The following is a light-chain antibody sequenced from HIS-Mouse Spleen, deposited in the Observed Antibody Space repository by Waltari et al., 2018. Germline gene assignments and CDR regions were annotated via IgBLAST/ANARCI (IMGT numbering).Light chain of an antibody. CDR1: SCEVGGDKC. Sequence: QSALTQPRSVSWSPGQSVPLSSPGTSCEVGGDKCVARYQQHPGKAPKLMIYDVSKRPSGVPDRFSGSKSGNTASLTISGLQAEDEADYYCCSYAGSYTYVFGTGTKVTVL. CDR3: CSYAGSYTYV. CDR2: DVS. V-gene: IGLV2-11*01. J-gene: IGLJ1*01.